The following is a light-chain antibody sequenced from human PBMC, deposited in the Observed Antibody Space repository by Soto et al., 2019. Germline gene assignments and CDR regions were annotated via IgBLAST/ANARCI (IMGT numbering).Light chain of an antibody. CDR1: SSNIGAGYD. Sequence: QSALTQTPSVSGAPGQRVTISCTGSSSNIGAGYDVNWYQQLPGTAPKLLIYGNINRPSGVPDRFSGSKSGTSASLAISGLQAEDEADYYCQSHDSSLSGSILGGGTQLTVL. J-gene: IGLJ2*01. CDR2: GNI. V-gene: IGLV1-40*01. CDR3: QSHDSSLSGSI.